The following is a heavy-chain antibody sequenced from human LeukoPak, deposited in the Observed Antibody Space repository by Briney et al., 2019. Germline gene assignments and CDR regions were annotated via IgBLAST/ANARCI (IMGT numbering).Heavy chain of an antibody. CDR1: GGSISSGGYS. J-gene: IGHJ4*02. Sequence: PSQTLSLTCAVSGGSISSGGYSWSWIRQPPGKGLEWIGYIYHSGSTYYNPSLKSRVTISVDRSKNQFSLKLSSVTAADTAVYYCARGTGWLDYWGQGTLVTVSS. CDR3: ARGTGWLDY. D-gene: IGHD5-18*01. V-gene: IGHV4-30-2*01. CDR2: IYHSGST.